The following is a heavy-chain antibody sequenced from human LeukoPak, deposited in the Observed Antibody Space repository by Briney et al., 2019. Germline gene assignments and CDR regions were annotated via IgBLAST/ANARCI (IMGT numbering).Heavy chain of an antibody. CDR2: IGWNSGSI. CDR3: AKDGRWLQLGYYFDY. Sequence: PGGSLRLSCAASGFTFDDYAMHWVRQAPAKGLEWVSTIGWNSGSIGYADSVKGRFTISRDNAKNSLYLQMNSLRAEDTAFYYCAKDGRWLQLGYYFDYWGQGTLVTVSS. V-gene: IGHV3-9*01. D-gene: IGHD5-24*01. J-gene: IGHJ4*02. CDR1: GFTFDDYA.